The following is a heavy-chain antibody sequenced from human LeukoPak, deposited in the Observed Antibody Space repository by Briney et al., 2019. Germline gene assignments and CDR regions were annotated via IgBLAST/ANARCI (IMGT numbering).Heavy chain of an antibody. Sequence: GESLKISCTASGYPFTDHWISWVRRMPGKGLEWMGRIDPSDSYTQYIPSLQGHVTTSTDKSISTAYLQWSSLKASDTAIYYCARNTGGTLTLWGQGTLVTVSS. D-gene: IGHD1-14*01. J-gene: IGHJ4*02. V-gene: IGHV5-10-1*01. CDR3: ARNTGGTLTL. CDR1: GYPFTDHW. CDR2: IDPSDSYT.